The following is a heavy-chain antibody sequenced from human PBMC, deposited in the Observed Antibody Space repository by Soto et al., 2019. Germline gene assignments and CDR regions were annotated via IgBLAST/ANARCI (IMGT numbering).Heavy chain of an antibody. Sequence: VQLVESGGGLVKPGGSLRLSCAVSGFTFNNAWMSWVRQAPGKGLEWVGRIKSKTDGGTADYAAPVKGRFTISRDDSKSTLYLQMNSLETEDAAVYYCTTVPYYDGRSSRFDPWGQGTLVTVSS. J-gene: IGHJ5*02. CDR3: TTVPYYDGRSSRFDP. D-gene: IGHD3-3*01. V-gene: IGHV3-15*01. CDR2: IKSKTDGGTA. CDR1: GFTFNNAW.